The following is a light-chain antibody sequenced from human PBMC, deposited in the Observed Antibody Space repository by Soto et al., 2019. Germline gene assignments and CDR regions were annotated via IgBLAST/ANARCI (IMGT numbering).Light chain of an antibody. CDR3: SSYTSSNTLI. J-gene: IGLJ2*01. CDR1: SSDVGGYDY. V-gene: IGLV2-8*01. CDR2: EVT. Sequence: QSVLTQPPSASGSPGRSVTISCTGTSSDVGGYDYVSWFQQHPGKAPKLIIYEVTKRPSGVPDRFSASKSGNTASLTVSGLQAEDEADYYCSSYTSSNTLIFGGGTKLTVL.